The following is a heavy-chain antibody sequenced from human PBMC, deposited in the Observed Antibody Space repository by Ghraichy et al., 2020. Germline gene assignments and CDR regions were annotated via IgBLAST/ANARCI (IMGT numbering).Heavy chain of an antibody. CDR2: IRKDGTEK. J-gene: IGHJ4*02. CDR1: GFTFNIYW. CDR3: ARETTYPGLSDGYFDH. Sequence: GGSLRLSCAASGFTFNIYWMNWIRQAPGKGLEWVANIRKDGTEKKYVDSVKGRFTITRDNAKNLVYLQMNSLRVDDTAVYYCARETTYPGLSDGYFDHWGQGTLVTVSS. V-gene: IGHV3-7*03. D-gene: IGHD1-14*01.